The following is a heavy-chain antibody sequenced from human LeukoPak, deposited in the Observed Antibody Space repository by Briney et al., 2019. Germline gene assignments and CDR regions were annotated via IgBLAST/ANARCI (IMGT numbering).Heavy chain of an antibody. V-gene: IGHV1-69*05. J-gene: IGHJ3*02. D-gene: IGHD3-3*01. CDR3: ARHGGITVFGEAQPGGAFDI. Sequence: ASVKVSCKASGGTFTSYAISWVRQAPGQGLEWMGGIIPTFGTANYAQKFQGRVTITTGESTSTAYMQLSSLRSEDSAVYYCARHGGITVFGEAQPGGAFDIWGQGTMVTVSS. CDR2: IIPTFGTA. CDR1: GGTFTSYA.